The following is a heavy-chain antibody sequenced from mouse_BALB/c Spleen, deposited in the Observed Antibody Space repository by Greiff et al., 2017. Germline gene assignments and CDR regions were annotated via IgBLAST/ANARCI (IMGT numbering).Heavy chain of an antibody. CDR3: ARHDDRYDGPYAMDY. J-gene: IGHJ4*01. CDR1: GFTFSSYG. Sequence: EVKLVDSGGDLVKPGGSLKLSCAASGFTFSSYGMSWVRQTPDKRLEWVATISSGGSYTYYPDSVKGRFTISRDNAKNTLYLQMSSLKSEDTAMYYCARHDDRYDGPYAMDYWGQGTSVTVSS. D-gene: IGHD2-14*01. V-gene: IGHV5-6*01. CDR2: ISSGGSYT.